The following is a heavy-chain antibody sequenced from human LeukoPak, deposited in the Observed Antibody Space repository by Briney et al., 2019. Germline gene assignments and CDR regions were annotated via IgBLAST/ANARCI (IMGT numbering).Heavy chain of an antibody. D-gene: IGHD6-13*01. CDR1: GGSISSSSYY. CDR3: AGGGSSWFNWFDP. J-gene: IGHJ5*02. Sequence: SETLSLTCTVSGGSISSSSYYWGWIRQPPGKGLEWIGSIYYSGSTYYNPSLKSRVTISVDTSKNQFSLKLSSVTAADTAVYYLAGGGSSWFNWFDPWGQGTLVTVSS. CDR2: IYYSGST. V-gene: IGHV4-39*07.